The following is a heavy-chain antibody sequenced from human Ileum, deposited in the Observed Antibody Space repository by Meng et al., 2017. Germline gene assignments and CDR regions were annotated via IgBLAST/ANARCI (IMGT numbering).Heavy chain of an antibody. V-gene: IGHV4-4*02. CDR2: IHHSGTT. D-gene: IGHD4-17*01. J-gene: IGHJ4*02. CDR3: ARHDYGDPTAAFDY. CDR1: GASISTSNL. Sequence: QVPLQESGPGLGKPSGTLFLTWPVSGASISTSNLWNWVRQPPGKGLEWIGEIHHSGTTNYNPSLKSRVTISLDKSKNQFSLELRSVTAADTAVYYCARHDYGDPTAAFDYWGQGTLVTVSS.